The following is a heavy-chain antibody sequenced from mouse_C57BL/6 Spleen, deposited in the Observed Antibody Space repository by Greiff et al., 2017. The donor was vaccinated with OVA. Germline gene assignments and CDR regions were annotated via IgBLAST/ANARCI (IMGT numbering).Heavy chain of an antibody. J-gene: IGHJ2*01. D-gene: IGHD2-12*01. CDR3: ARNYPDSYGYFDD. Sequence: QVQLKQSGPGLVQPSQSLSITCTVSGFSLTSYGVHWVRQSPGKGLEWLGVIWSGGSADYNAAFISRLSISKDNSTSQVFFKMNSLHADDTAIYYCARNYPDSYGYFDDWGQGTTLTVSS. V-gene: IGHV2-2*01. CDR2: IWSGGSA. CDR1: GFSLTSYG.